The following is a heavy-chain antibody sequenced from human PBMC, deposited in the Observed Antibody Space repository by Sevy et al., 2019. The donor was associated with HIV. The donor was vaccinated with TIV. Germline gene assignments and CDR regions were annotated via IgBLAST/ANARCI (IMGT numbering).Heavy chain of an antibody. D-gene: IGHD6-13*01. Sequence: GESLKISCAASGFTFSNYAMNWVRQAPGKGLEWVSAISGSGGTTYYADSVKGRFTISRDNSKNALYLQMSSLRAEDTAVYYCAKASTIAAAGGLFDCWGQGTLVTVSS. CDR2: ISGSGGTT. V-gene: IGHV3-23*01. CDR1: GFTFSNYA. J-gene: IGHJ4*02. CDR3: AKASTIAAAGGLFDC.